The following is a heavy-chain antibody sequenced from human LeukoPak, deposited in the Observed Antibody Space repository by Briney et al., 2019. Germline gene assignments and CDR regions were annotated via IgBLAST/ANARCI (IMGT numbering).Heavy chain of an antibody. Sequence: GGSLRLSCAASGFTFSSYAMSWVRQAPGKGLEWVSAISSSTGSTYYADSVKGRFTISRDNSKNTLSLQMNSLRADDTAVYYCARESSGVAGTREFDYWGQGTLVTVSS. CDR1: GFTFSSYA. D-gene: IGHD6-19*01. J-gene: IGHJ4*02. CDR3: ARESSGVAGTREFDY. CDR2: ISSSTGST. V-gene: IGHV3-23*01.